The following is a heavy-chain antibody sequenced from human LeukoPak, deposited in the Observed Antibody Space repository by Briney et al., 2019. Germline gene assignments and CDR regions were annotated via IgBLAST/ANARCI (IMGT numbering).Heavy chain of an antibody. CDR1: GFTFSSYG. D-gene: IGHD2/OR15-2a*01. CDR3: ARDQNTYDAFDI. Sequence: PGGSLRLSCAASGFTFSSYGMHWVRQAPGKGLEWVAVIWYDESNKYYADSVKGRFTISRDNSKNTLYLQMNSLRAEDTAVYYCARDQNTYDAFDIWGQGTMVTVSS. J-gene: IGHJ3*02. V-gene: IGHV3-33*01. CDR2: IWYDESNK.